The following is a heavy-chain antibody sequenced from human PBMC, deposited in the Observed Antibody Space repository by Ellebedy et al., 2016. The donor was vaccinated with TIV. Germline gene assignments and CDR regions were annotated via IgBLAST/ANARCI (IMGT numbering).Heavy chain of an antibody. CDR3: ARAPSVDPHMDV. J-gene: IGHJ6*02. Sequence: AASVKVSCKASGYTFTSYYMHWVRQAPGQGLEWMGIINPTAGSTSSEQKFQGRVPMTSDTSTRTVYMELSSLRSEDTAVYYCARAPSVDPHMDVWGQGTTVTVSS. CDR2: INPTAGST. D-gene: IGHD6-19*01. V-gene: IGHV1-46*01. CDR1: GYTFTSYY.